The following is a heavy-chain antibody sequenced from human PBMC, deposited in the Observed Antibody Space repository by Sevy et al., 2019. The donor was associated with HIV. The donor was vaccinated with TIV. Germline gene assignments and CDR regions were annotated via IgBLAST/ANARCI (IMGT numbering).Heavy chain of an antibody. D-gene: IGHD3-3*01. CDR2: IYYSGRT. V-gene: IGHV4-30-4*01. CDR1: GGSISNADYY. CDR3: ARMKFWNGYFDY. J-gene: IGHJ4*01. Sequence: SETLSLTCSVSGGSISNADYYWSWIRQPPGKGLEWIGYIYYSGRTYYNPSLKSRISISVDTSRNQFSLSLDSVTAADTAVYYCARMKFWNGYFDYWGQEPWSPSPQ.